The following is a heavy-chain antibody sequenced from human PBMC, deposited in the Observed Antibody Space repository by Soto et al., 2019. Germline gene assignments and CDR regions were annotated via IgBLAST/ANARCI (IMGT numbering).Heavy chain of an antibody. CDR2: IYYSGST. Sequence: LSLTCTVSGGSISSSSYYWGWIRQPPGKGLEWIGSIYYSGSTYYNPSLKSRVTISVDTSKNQFSLKLSSVTAADTAVYYCASRYGSSFDYWGQGTPVTVSA. J-gene: IGHJ4*02. V-gene: IGHV4-39*01. D-gene: IGHD3-16*01. CDR1: GGSISSSSYY. CDR3: ASRYGSSFDY.